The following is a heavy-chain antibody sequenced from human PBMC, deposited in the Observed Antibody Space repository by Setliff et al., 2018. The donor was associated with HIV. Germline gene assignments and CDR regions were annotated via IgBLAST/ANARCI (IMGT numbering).Heavy chain of an antibody. J-gene: IGHJ3*02. V-gene: IGHV3-23*01. CDR3: AKGFYYDTGDGRVRAFDI. Sequence: GASVKVSCKASGYTFNDYAMSWVRQAPGKGLEWVSTIAGNAINTYHADSVKGRFTISRGNSKNTLSLQMSSLRAEDTAVYFCAKGFYYDTGDGRVRAFDIWGQGTMVTVSS. CDR1: GYTFNDYA. D-gene: IGHD3-22*01. CDR2: IAGNAINT.